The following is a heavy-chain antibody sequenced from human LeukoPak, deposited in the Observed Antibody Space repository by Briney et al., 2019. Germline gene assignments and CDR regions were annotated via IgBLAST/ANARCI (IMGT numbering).Heavy chain of an antibody. D-gene: IGHD1-26*01. CDR1: GGSISSYY. J-gene: IGHJ4*02. V-gene: IGHV4-59*01. CDR2: SYYSGST. CDR3: ARGWGGATIFHY. Sequence: SETLSLTCTVSGGSISSYYWSWIRQPPGKGLEWIGYSYYSGSTNYNPSLKSRVTISVDTSKNQFSLKLSSVTAADTAVYYCARGWGGATIFHYWGQGTLVTVSS.